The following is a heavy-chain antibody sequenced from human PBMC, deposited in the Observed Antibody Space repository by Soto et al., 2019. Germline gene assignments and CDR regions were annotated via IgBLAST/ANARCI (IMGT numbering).Heavy chain of an antibody. CDR3: AKDPYSGVLVPVAIGFDP. V-gene: IGHV3-23*01. J-gene: IGHJ5*02. CDR2: ISGSGGSA. D-gene: IGHD2-2*01. Sequence: PGGSLRLSCAASGFTFSNYVMTWVRHGPGKGLEWVSAISGSGGSAYYADSVKGRFTISRDNSKNTLYLQMNSLRADDSGVYYCAKDPYSGVLVPVAIGFDPWGPGTLVTVSS. CDR1: GFTFSNYV.